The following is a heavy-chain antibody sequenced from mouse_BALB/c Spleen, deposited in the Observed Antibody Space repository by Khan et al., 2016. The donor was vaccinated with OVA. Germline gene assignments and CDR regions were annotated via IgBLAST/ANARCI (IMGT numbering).Heavy chain of an antibody. D-gene: IGHD1-1*01. Sequence: QVQLKQSGPELVKPGASVKMSCKASGYTFSDYVISWVKLRTGQGLEWIGEIYPGSGSTYYNEKFKGKATLTADKPSSTAYMPLSSMASEDSAVYFCAISYEGAWFAYWGQGTLVTVS. CDR2: IYPGSGST. CDR3: AISYEGAWFAY. CDR1: GYTFSDYV. V-gene: IGHV1-77*01. J-gene: IGHJ3*01.